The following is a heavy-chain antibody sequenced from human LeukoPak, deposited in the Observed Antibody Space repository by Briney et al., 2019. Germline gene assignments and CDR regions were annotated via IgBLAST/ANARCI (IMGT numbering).Heavy chain of an antibody. J-gene: IGHJ6*02. CDR3: ARECSSITCLYNTMDV. V-gene: IGHV4-4*07. CDR1: GDSISSYY. Sequence: PSETLSFTGTVSGDSISSYYWTWLRQPAGKGLEGIGRIYSGGSTNYNPSLKSRVTMSVGTSKPQFSLKLSSVTAADTAVYYCARECSSITCLYNTMDVWGQGTTVTVSS. CDR2: IYSGGST. D-gene: IGHD2-2*01.